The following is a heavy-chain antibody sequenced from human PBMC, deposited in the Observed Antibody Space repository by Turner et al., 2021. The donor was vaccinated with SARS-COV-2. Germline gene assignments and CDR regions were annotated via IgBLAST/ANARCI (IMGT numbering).Heavy chain of an antibody. Sequence: QVQLVESGVGVVQPGRSLRPSCAAAGFTVSSYGMHWVRQAPGKGLEWVAVISYDGSNKYYADSVKGRFTISRDNSKNTLYLQMNSLRAEDTAVYYCANLWFGELATDYWGQGTLVTVSS. D-gene: IGHD3-10*01. J-gene: IGHJ4*02. CDR1: GFTVSSYG. V-gene: IGHV3-30*18. CDR2: ISYDGSNK. CDR3: ANLWFGELATDY.